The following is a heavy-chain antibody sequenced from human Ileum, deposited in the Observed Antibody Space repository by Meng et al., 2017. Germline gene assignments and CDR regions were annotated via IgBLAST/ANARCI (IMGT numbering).Heavy chain of an antibody. J-gene: IGHJ4*02. Sequence: QLVESGGGLGKPGGSLRLSCAASGFTFSSYSMNWVRQAPGKGLEWVSSISSTSGYIYYADSVKGRFTISRDNAKNSLYLQMNSLRAEDTAVYYCASDYWGQGTLVTVSS. CDR2: ISSTSGYI. CDR1: GFTFSSYS. CDR3: ASDY. V-gene: IGHV3-21*01.